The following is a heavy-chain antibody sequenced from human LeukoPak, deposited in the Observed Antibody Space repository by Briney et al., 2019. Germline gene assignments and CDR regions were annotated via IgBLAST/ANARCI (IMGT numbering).Heavy chain of an antibody. CDR1: GYTFTSYW. V-gene: IGHV5-51*01. Sequence: GESLKISCQGSGYTFTSYWIGWVRQIPGKGLEWMGIIYPGDSDTRYSPSFQGQVTISADKSISTAYLQWSSLKASDTAIYYCARPRATVGATIDYWGQGTLVTVSS. J-gene: IGHJ4*02. CDR2: IYPGDSDT. CDR3: ARPRATVGATIDY. D-gene: IGHD1-26*01.